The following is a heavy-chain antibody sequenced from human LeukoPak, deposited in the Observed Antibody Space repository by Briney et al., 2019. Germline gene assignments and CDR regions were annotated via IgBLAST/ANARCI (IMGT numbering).Heavy chain of an antibody. D-gene: IGHD6-6*01. V-gene: IGHV3-43D*03. CDR3: AKGDSSSPYWYFDL. Sequence: TGGSLRLSCAASGNILDDYDKYWVRQAPGNGLEWDSPISWGDTITCYVDSVKGRFPISRDNSKGSLYLQMNSLRAEDMALYYCAKGDSSSPYWYFDLWGRGTLVTVSS. J-gene: IGHJ2*01. CDR2: ISWGDTIT. CDR1: GNILDDYD.